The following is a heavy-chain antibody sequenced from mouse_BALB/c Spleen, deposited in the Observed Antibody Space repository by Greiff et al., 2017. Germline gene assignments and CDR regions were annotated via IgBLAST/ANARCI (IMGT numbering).Heavy chain of an antibody. CDR1: GYTFTSYY. CDR3: TRSRLQCMDY. D-gene: IGHD2-2*01. CDR2: INPSNGGT. Sequence: QVQLQQSGAELVKPGASVKLSCKASGYTFTSYYMYWVKQRPGQGLEWIGEINPSNGGTNFNEKFKSKATLTVDKSSSTAYMQLSSLTSEDSAVYYCTRSRLQCMDYWGQGTSVTVSS. V-gene: IGHV1S81*02. J-gene: IGHJ4*01.